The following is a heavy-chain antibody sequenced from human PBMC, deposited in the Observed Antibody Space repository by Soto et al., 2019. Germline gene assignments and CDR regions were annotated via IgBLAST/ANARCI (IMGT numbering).Heavy chain of an antibody. CDR2: IGPSSGNT. V-gene: IGHV1-18*01. CDR1: GYTFTSYT. Sequence: ASVKVSCKVSGYTFTSYTVSWVRQAPGQGLEWVGWIGPSSGNTDSARNLQGRVTMTTDTSTSTAYMELRSLRSDDTAVYYCARDTGNFFDYWGQGTLVTVSS. CDR3: ARDTGNFFDY. J-gene: IGHJ4*02.